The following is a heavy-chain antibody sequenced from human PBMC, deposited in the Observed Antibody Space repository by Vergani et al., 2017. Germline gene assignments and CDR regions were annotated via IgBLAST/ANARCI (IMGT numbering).Heavy chain of an antibody. CDR3: ARGLRWGGDY. J-gene: IGHJ4*02. V-gene: IGHV4-34*01. CDR2: IYYSGST. CDR1: GGSFSGYY. Sequence: QVQLQQWGAGLLKPSETLSLTCAVYGGSFSGYYWSWIRQHPGKGLEWIGYIYYSGSTYYNPSLKSRITISLDTSKNQFSLKLHSVTAAETAVYYCARGLRWGGDYWGQGTLVTVSS. D-gene: IGHD3-16*01.